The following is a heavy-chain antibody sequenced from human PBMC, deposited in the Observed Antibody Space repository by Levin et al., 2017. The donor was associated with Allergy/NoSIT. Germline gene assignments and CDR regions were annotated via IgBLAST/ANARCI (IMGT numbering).Heavy chain of an antibody. V-gene: IGHV1-2*02. CDR1: GYTFTGYY. CDR2: INPNSGGT. CDR3: ARGRRSRTDTSLSPYYFDY. D-gene: IGHD1-26*01. J-gene: IGHJ4*02. Sequence: ASVKVSCKASGYTFTGYYMHWVRQAPGQGLEWMGWINPNSGGTNYAQKFQGRVTMTRDTSISTAYMELSRLRSDDTAVYYCARGRRSRTDTSLSPYYFDYWGQGTLVTVSS.